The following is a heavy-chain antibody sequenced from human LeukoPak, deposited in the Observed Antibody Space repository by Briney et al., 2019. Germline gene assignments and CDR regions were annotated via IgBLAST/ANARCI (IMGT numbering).Heavy chain of an antibody. Sequence: PGGSLRLSCAVSGFTFSSYGMHWVRQAPGKGLEWVAVIWYDGSNKYYADSVKGRFTISRDNSKNTLYLQMNSLRAEDTAVYYCARDCNRYYYGSGSPGVDYWGQGTLVTVSS. D-gene: IGHD3-10*01. J-gene: IGHJ4*02. CDR3: ARDCNRYYYGSGSPGVDY. CDR2: IWYDGSNK. CDR1: GFTFSSYG. V-gene: IGHV3-33*01.